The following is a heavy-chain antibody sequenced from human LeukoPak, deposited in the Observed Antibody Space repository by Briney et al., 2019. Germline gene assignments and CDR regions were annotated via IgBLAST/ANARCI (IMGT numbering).Heavy chain of an antibody. D-gene: IGHD4-17*01. V-gene: IGHV4-59*01. CDR2: IYYSGST. CDR3: AREGMDGDYVDY. Sequence: PSETLSLTCTVSGGPISSYYWSWIRQPPGKGLEWIGYIYYSGSTNYNPSLKSRVTISVDTSKNQFSLKLSSVTAADTAVYYCAREGMDGDYVDYWGQGTLVTVSS. CDR1: GGPISSYY. J-gene: IGHJ4*02.